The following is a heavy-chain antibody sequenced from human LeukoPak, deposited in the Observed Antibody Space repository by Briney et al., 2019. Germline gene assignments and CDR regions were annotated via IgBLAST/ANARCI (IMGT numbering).Heavy chain of an antibody. D-gene: IGHD3-9*01. V-gene: IGHV3-21*01. Sequence: GGSLRLSCAASGFTFSRYTIHWVRQAPGKGLEWVSSISGSSYYIYYADSVRGRFIISRDNAKNSGYLQMNSLRAEDTAVYYCARDRTHYDILTGYYSEGGFDYWGQGTLVTVSS. CDR3: ARDRTHYDILTGYYSEGGFDY. CDR1: GFTFSRYT. J-gene: IGHJ4*02. CDR2: ISGSSYYI.